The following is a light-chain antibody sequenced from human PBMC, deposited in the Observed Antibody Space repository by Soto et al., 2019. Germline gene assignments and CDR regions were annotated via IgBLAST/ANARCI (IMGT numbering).Light chain of an antibody. CDR2: SSF. Sequence: DLQMTQSPSSLSASVGDRVSITCRASQSIATYLNWYQQIPGKAPKLLIFSSFSLQSGVPSRFSGGGSGTDFTLTISSLQPEDFATYYCQQSYSAPYTFGQGTKLDIK. CDR3: QQSYSAPYT. J-gene: IGKJ2*01. V-gene: IGKV1-39*01. CDR1: QSIATY.